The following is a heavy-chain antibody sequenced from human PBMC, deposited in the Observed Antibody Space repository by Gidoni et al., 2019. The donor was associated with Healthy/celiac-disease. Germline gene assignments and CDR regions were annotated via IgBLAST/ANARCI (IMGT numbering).Heavy chain of an antibody. V-gene: IGHV4-59*08. D-gene: IGHD2-21*01. CDR1: GGSISSYY. CDR2: IYYSGST. Sequence: QVQLQESGPGLVTPSETLSLTCTVSGGSISSYYWSWIRQPPGKGLEWIGYIYYSGSTNYNPSLKSRVTISVDTSKNQFSLKLSSVTAADTAVYYCARSIFRAHFDYWGQGTLVTVSS. CDR3: ARSIFRAHFDY. J-gene: IGHJ4*02.